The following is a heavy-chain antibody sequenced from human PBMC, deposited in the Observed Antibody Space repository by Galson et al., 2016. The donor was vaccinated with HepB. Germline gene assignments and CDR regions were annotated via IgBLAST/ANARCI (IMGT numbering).Heavy chain of an antibody. Sequence: SLRLSCAASGFTFRTYGIHWVRQAPGKGLEWVAVSWFDGRDEYYGDSVKGRFTISRDNAKNTLYLQMNNLRSEDTAMYHCARDREDGYNRPFDDWGQGTLVTVSS. V-gene: IGHV3-33*01. J-gene: IGHJ4*02. CDR2: SWFDGRDE. D-gene: IGHD5-24*01. CDR1: GFTFRTYG. CDR3: ARDREDGYNRPFDD.